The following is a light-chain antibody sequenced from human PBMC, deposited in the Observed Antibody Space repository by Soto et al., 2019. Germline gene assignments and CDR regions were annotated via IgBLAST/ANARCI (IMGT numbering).Light chain of an antibody. CDR1: QSISSY. CDR2: DAS. J-gene: IGKJ1*01. Sequence: DTQMNQSPSSLSASVGDSMAITCRASQSISSYLNWYQQKPGKAPKLLIYDASSLESGVPSRFSGSGSGTEFTLTISSLQPEDFASYYCQQYNSYSTFGQGTKVDI. V-gene: IGKV1-5*01. CDR3: QQYNSYST.